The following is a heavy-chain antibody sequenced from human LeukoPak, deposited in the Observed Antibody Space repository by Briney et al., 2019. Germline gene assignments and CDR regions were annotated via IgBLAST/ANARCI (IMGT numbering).Heavy chain of an antibody. J-gene: IGHJ4*02. V-gene: IGHV5-51*01. D-gene: IGHD2-2*01. CDR1: GYSFTSYW. CDR3: ARGFCTSTNCHLGFQH. Sequence: GESLKISCKGSGYSFTSYWIGWVRQMPGKGLEWMGSIFPGDSDTRYSPSIQGQVTISADNSTTTAYLQWSSLKASDTAMYYCARGFCTSTNCHLGFQHWGQGALVTVSS. CDR2: IFPGDSDT.